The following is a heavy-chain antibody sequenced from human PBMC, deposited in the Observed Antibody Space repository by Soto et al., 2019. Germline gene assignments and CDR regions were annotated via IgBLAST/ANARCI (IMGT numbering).Heavy chain of an antibody. CDR1: GYSMTSGGYY. CDR3: ATLLGSHQHYYFGIDV. Sequence: SGTLSLTCTVSGYSMTSGGYYWSWIRHLPGKGLEWIGYIYYSGGTQFNPSLKSRVSMSVDTSKNQFSLRLSSVTAADTAVYYXATLLGSHQHYYFGIDVWGQGTTVTVSS. CDR2: IYYSGGT. D-gene: IGHD2-2*01. V-gene: IGHV4-31*03. J-gene: IGHJ6*01.